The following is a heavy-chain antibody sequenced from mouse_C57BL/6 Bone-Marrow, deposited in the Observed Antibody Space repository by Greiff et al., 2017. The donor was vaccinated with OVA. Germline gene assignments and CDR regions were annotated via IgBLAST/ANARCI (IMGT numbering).Heavy chain of an antibody. J-gene: IGHJ3*01. CDR3: ARRGIYYDYSFAY. V-gene: IGHV5-6*02. D-gene: IGHD2-4*01. CDR2: ISSGGSYT. Sequence: DVKLVESGGDLVKPGGSLKLSCAASGFTFSSYGMSWVRQTPDKRLEWVATISSGGSYTYYPDSVKGRFTISRDNAKNTLYLQMSSLKSEDTAMYYCARRGIYYDYSFAYWGQGTLVTVSA. CDR1: GFTFSSYG.